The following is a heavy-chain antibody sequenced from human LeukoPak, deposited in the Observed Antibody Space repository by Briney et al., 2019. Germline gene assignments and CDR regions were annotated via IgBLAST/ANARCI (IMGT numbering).Heavy chain of an antibody. CDR3: ARITRYDEYYGMDV. D-gene: IGHD3-3*01. CDR1: GYTFTGYY. V-gene: IGHV1-2*02. CDR2: INPNSGGT. J-gene: IGHJ6*02. Sequence: ASVTVSCKASGYTFTGYYMHWVRQAPGQGLEWMGWINPNSGGTNYAQKFQGRVTMTRDTSISTAYMELSRLRSDDTAVYYCARITRYDEYYGMDVWGQGTTVTVSS.